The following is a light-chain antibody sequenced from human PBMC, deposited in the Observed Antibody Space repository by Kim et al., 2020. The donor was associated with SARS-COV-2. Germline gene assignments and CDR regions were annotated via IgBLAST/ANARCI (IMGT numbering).Light chain of an antibody. CDR2: GVS. V-gene: IGKV3-20*01. Sequence: PGQRATLSCRASESVSSGFLAWYQHRPGQAPRLLIHGVSSRATGIPDRFSGSGSGTDFTLTISRLEAEDFAVYYCQQYGSSRTFGQGTKVDIK. CDR3: QQYGSSRT. J-gene: IGKJ1*01. CDR1: ESVSSGF.